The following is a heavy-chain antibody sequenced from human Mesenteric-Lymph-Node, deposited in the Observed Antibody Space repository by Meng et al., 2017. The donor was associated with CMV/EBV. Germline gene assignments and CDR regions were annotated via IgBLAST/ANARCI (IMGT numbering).Heavy chain of an antibody. Sequence: ASVKVSCKASGYTFTSYYMHWVRQAPGQGLEWMGIINPSGGSTSYAQKFQGRVTMTRDTSISTAYMELSRLRSDDTAVYFCARVWDYYAMDVWGQGTTVTVSS. CDR2: INPSGGST. CDR1: GYTFTSYY. V-gene: IGHV1-46*01. CDR3: ARVWDYYAMDV. J-gene: IGHJ6*02. D-gene: IGHD7-27*01.